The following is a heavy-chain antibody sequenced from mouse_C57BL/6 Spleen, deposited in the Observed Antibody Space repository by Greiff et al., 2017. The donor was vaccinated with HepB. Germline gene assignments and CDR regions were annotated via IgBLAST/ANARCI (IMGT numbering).Heavy chain of an antibody. D-gene: IGHD2-3*01. CDR1: GYTFTSYW. Sequence: QIQLQQPGTELVKPGASVNLSFKASGYTFTSYWMHWVKQRPGQGLEWIGNINTSNSGTNYNEKFKSKATLTVDKSFGSAHMQLSSHTSEDSAVYYCAGYQPSIYDSYLYFDYWGQGTTLTVSS. V-gene: IGHV1-53*01. J-gene: IGHJ2*01. CDR2: INTSNSGT. CDR3: AGYQPSIYDSYLYFDY.